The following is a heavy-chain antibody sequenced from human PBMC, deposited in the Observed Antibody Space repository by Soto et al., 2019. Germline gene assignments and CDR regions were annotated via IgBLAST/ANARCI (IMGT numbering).Heavy chain of an antibody. Sequence: GGSLRLSCAASGFTFSSYAMSWVRQAPGKGLAWVSGISVSGGSTYYADSVKGRFTISRDNSRDSLYLQINTLRPDDTAVYYCAKGDTSMVEGEEYFDVWGQGTTVTVSS. D-gene: IGHD2-15*01. CDR3: AKGDTSMVEGEEYFDV. CDR2: ISVSGGST. J-gene: IGHJ3*01. V-gene: IGHV3-23*01. CDR1: GFTFSSYA.